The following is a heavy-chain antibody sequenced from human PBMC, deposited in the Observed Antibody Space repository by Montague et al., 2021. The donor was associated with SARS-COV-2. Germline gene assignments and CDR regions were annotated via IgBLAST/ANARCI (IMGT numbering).Heavy chain of an antibody. D-gene: IGHD3-10*01. CDR1: GGSFSGYH. J-gene: IGHJ6*02. Sequence: SETLSLTCAVYGGSFSGYHWSWIRQPPGKGLEWIGEINHSGSTNYNPSLKGRVTISVDTSKNQFSLKLSSVTAADTAVYYCARVRYYGSGTSLGMDVWGQGTTVTVSS. V-gene: IGHV4-34*01. CDR2: INHSGST. CDR3: ARVRYYGSGTSLGMDV.